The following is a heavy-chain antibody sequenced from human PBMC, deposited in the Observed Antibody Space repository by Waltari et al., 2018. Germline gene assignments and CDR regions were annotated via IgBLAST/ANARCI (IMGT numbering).Heavy chain of an antibody. J-gene: IGHJ3*02. CDR1: GGSISSSSYY. CDR3: ARAWISLILGATSAFDI. V-gene: IGHV4-39*07. D-gene: IGHD1-26*01. CDR2: IYYSGST. Sequence: QLQLQESGPGLVKPSETLSLTCTVSGGSISSSSYYWGWIRQPPGKGLEWIGSIYYSGSTNYNPSRKSRVTISADTSKNQFSLKLSSVTAADTAVYYCARAWISLILGATSAFDIWGQGTMVTVS.